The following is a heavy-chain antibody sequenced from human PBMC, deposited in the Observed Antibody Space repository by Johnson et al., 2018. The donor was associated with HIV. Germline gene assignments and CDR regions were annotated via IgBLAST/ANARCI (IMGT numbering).Heavy chain of an antibody. V-gene: IGHV3-53*01. CDR1: GFTVSSNY. CDR2: ISYDGIKT. D-gene: IGHD2-15*01. J-gene: IGHJ3*02. Sequence: EVQLVESGGGLIQPGGSLRLSCAASGFTVSSNYMSWVRQAPGKGLEWVGLISYDGIKTYYVDSVKGRFTISRDNSKNPLYLQMNSLRAEDTAVYYCARAQVAAFDIWGQGTMVTVTS. CDR3: ARAQVAAFDI.